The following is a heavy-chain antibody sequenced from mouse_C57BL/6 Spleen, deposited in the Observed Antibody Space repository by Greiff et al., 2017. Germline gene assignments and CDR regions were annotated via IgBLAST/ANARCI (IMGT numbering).Heavy chain of an antibody. Sequence: EVQLQQSGPELVKPGASVKISCKASGYSFTGYYMNWVKQSPEKSLEWIGEINPSTGGTTYNQKFKAKATLTVDKSSSTAYMQLKSLTSEDSAVYYGARIYYGYDEDYAMDDWGQGTSVTVSS. D-gene: IGHD2-2*01. CDR2: INPSTGGT. CDR3: ARIYYGYDEDYAMDD. V-gene: IGHV1-42*01. CDR1: GYSFTGYY. J-gene: IGHJ4*01.